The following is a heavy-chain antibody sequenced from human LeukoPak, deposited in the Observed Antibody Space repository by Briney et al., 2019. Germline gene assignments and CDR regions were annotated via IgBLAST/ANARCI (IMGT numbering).Heavy chain of an antibody. D-gene: IGHD2-15*01. V-gene: IGHV4-4*02. Sequence: SETLSLTCAVSGGSISSSNWWSWVRQPPGKGLEWIGEIYHSGSTNYNPSLKSRVTISVDTSKNQFSLKLSSVTAADTAVYYCARYCSGGSCYDYYYGMDVWGQGTTVTVSS. CDR3: ARYCSGGSCYDYYYGMDV. CDR1: GGSISSSNW. J-gene: IGHJ6*02. CDR2: IYHSGST.